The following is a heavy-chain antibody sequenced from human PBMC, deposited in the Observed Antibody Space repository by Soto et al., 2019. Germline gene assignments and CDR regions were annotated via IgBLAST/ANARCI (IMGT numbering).Heavy chain of an antibody. V-gene: IGHV3-53*01. CDR1: GFTVSNNY. Sequence: EVQLVESGGGLIQPGGSLRLSCAVSGFTVSNNYMSWVRQAPGKGLEGVSVIYSGGYTAYGDSVKGRFTISRDNSKNTTYPPKKSREARRRAVLYWGTPPGGGGYWGQGTLVTVSS. CDR3: GTPPGGGGY. J-gene: IGHJ4*02. D-gene: IGHD3-10*01. CDR2: IYSGGYT.